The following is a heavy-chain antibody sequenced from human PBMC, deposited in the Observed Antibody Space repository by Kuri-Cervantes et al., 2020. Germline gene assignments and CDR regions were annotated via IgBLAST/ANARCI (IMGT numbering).Heavy chain of an antibody. Sequence: GESLKISCAASGFTFSSYGMHWVRQAPGKGLEWVAVIWYDGSNKYYADSVKGRFIISRDNSKNTLYLQMNSLRAEDTAVYYCAKDPHPYYDSSGYFVFDYWGQGTLVTVSS. CDR1: GFTFSSYG. J-gene: IGHJ4*02. CDR3: AKDPHPYYDSSGYFVFDY. D-gene: IGHD3-22*01. CDR2: IWYDGSNK. V-gene: IGHV3-30*02.